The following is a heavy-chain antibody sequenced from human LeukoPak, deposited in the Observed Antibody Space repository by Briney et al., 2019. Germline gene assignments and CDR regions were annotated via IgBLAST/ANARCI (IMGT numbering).Heavy chain of an antibody. V-gene: IGHV3-74*01. CDR2: INSDGSWT. D-gene: IGHD2-2*01. Sequence: GGSLRLSCAASGNYWMHWVRQAPGKGLVWVSHINSDGSWTSYADSVKGRFTISKDNAKNTVYLQMNNLRVEDTAVYYCVSFYETYWGRGTLVTVSS. J-gene: IGHJ4*02. CDR1: GNYW. CDR3: VSFYETY.